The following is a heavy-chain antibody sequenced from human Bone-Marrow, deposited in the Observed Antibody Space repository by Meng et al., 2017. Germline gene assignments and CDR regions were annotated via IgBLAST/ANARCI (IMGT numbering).Heavy chain of an antibody. V-gene: IGHV4-34*01. Sequence: QVHLQQLGAGLLKPSEALSPTCAVYGGSFSGYYWSWIRQPPGKGLEWIGEINHSGSTNYNPSLKSRVTISVDTSKNQFSLKLSSVTAADTAVYYCASGYCSGGSCQVGWFDPWGQGTLVTVSS. CDR3: ASGYCSGGSCQVGWFDP. J-gene: IGHJ5*02. CDR1: GGSFSGYY. CDR2: INHSGST. D-gene: IGHD2-15*01.